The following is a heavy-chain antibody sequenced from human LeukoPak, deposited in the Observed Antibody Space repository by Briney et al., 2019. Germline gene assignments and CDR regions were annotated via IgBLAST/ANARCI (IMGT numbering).Heavy chain of an antibody. CDR2: ISGSGGST. J-gene: IGHJ4*02. CDR1: GFTFSSYA. V-gene: IGHV3-23*01. Sequence: PGGSLRLSCAASGFTFSSYAMSRVRQAPGKGLEWVSAISGSGGSTYYAGSVKGRFTISRDNSKNTLYLQTNSLRAEDTAVYYCAKDLHAVTNYFDYWGQGTLVTVSS. CDR3: AKDLHAVTNYFDY. D-gene: IGHD4-17*01.